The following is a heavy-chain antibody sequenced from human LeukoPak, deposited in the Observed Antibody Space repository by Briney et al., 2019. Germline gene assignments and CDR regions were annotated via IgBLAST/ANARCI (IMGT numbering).Heavy chain of an antibody. D-gene: IGHD6-13*01. CDR1: GFTFSSYA. CDR3: AKSPGVGAALFDY. CDR2: ISGSGGST. V-gene: IGHV3-23*01. Sequence: GGSLRLSCTASGFTFSSYAMSWVRQAPGKGLEWVSAISGSGGSTYYADSVKGRFTISRDNSKNTLYLQMNSPRAEDTAVYYCAKSPGVGAALFDYWGQGTLVTVSS. J-gene: IGHJ4*02.